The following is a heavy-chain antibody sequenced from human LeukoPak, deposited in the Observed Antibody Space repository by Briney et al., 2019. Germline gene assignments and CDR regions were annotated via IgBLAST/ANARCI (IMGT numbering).Heavy chain of an antibody. CDR1: GFTVSSNY. D-gene: IGHD2-2*01. Sequence: GGSLRLSCAASGFTVSSNYMSWVRQAPGKGLEWVSTISGSGGSTYYAASVEGRFTISRDNSKNTLYLQMNSLRAEDTAVYYCAKDITSWSNYYYYYMDVWGKGTTVTISS. V-gene: IGHV3-23*01. CDR3: AKDITSWSNYYYYYMDV. CDR2: ISGSGGST. J-gene: IGHJ6*03.